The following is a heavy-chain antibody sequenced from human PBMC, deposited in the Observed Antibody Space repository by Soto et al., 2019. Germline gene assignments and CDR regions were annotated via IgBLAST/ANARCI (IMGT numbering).Heavy chain of an antibody. J-gene: IGHJ4*02. Sequence: QVQLQESGPGLVKPSATLPLTCTVSGASITTSYWRWIRQPPGWGLAWIGYIFHRGPTNYNPSLESRDSMPVDTSKNQFSLTMTSVTAADTAVYYCARTPFRLAVGTVLCYFDDWGQVTLVTESS. CDR3: ARTPFRLAVGTVLCYFDD. V-gene: IGHV4-59*01. CDR1: GASITTSY. CDR2: IFHRGPT. D-gene: IGHD2-8*02.